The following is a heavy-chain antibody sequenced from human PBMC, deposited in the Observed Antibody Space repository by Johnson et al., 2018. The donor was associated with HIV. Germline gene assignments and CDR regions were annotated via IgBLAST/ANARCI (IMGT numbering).Heavy chain of an antibody. CDR1: GFTFSSYA. J-gene: IGHJ3*02. CDR2: ISYDGSYK. V-gene: IGHV3-30-3*01. D-gene: IGHD3-22*01. Sequence: QVQLVESGGGLIQPGGSLRLSCAASGFTFSSYAMHWVRQAPAKGLEWVAAISYDGSYKYYADSVKGRFTISRDNSKNTLSLHMNSLRAEDTAVFYCARTPRPYYYDSSDGAFDIWGQGTMVTVSS. CDR3: ARTPRPYYYDSSDGAFDI.